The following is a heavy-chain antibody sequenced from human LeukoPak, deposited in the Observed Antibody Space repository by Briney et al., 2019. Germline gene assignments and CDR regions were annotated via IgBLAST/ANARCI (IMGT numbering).Heavy chain of an antibody. D-gene: IGHD6-6*01. CDR3: ARADPSIAAIGHVY. CDR1: GYTFTSYG. V-gene: IGHV1-18*01. J-gene: IGHJ4*02. Sequence: GASVRVSCKASGYTFTSYGISWVRQAPGQGLEWMGWISAYNGNTNYAQKLQGRVTITTDESTSTAYMELSSLRSEDTAVYYCARADPSIAAIGHVYWGQGTLVTVSS. CDR2: ISAYNGNT.